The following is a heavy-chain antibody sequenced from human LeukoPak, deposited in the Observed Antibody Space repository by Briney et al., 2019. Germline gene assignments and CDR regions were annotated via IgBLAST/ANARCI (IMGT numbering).Heavy chain of an antibody. CDR2: INPSGGST. V-gene: IGHV1-46*01. J-gene: IGHJ5*02. CDR3: ARGNDIVVVPAAKPSLDP. D-gene: IGHD2-2*01. Sequence: GASVKVSCKASGYTFTSYYMHWVRQAPGQGLEWMGIINPSGGSTSYAQKFQGSVTMTRDMSTSTVYMELSSLRSEDTAVYYCARGNDIVVVPAAKPSLDPWGQGTLVTVSS. CDR1: GYTFTSYY.